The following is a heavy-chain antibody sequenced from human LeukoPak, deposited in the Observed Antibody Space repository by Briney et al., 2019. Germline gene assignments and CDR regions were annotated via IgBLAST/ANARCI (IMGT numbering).Heavy chain of an antibody. Sequence: ASVKVSCKASRYTVTGYYMHWVRQAPGQGLEWMGWINPNSGGTNYAQKFQGRVTMTRDTSISTAYMEMSRLRSDDTAVYDGARALEMEVLPTYSWGQGTLVTVSS. CDR1: RYTVTGYY. CDR3: ARALEMEVLPTYS. CDR2: INPNSGGT. D-gene: IGHD5-24*01. V-gene: IGHV1-2*02. J-gene: IGHJ4*02.